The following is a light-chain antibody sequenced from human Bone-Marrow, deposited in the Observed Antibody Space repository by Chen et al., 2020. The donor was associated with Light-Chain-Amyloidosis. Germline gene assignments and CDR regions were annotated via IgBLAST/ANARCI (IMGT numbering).Light chain of an antibody. CDR2: DAS. CDR1: QSISSW. J-gene: IGKJ1*01. CDR3: QQYNSYSPTWT. V-gene: IGKV1-5*01. Sequence: DIQMTQSPSTLSACVGERVTITCRASQSISSWLAWYQQKPGKAPKLLIYDASSLESGVPSRFSGSGSGTEFTLTISSLQPDDFATYYCQQYNSYSPTWTFGQGTKVEIK.